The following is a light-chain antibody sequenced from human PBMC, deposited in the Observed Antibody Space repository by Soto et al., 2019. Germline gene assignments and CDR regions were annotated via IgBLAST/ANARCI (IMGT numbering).Light chain of an antibody. V-gene: IGKV1-9*01. J-gene: IGKJ3*01. Sequence: EIQGTQSAFYMSASFGDRATSTGLAIQEITSFVAWYQQQPEKANKLLIFATSRLQTGVPSRFIGSGSGTEFTITISSLQPEDFATYYCQQAHSFPLTFGPGTKVDIK. CDR2: ATS. CDR3: QQAHSFPLT. CDR1: QEITSF.